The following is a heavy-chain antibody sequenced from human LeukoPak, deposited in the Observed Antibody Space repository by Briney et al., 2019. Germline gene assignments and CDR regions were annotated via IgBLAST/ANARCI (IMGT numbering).Heavy chain of an antibody. CDR1: GYSFTNYW. V-gene: IGHV5-51*01. J-gene: IGHJ4*02. D-gene: IGHD4-23*01. CDR3: ASFSDGKDSDFDH. Sequence: GESLKISCKASGYSFTNYWIGWVRQMPGKGLEWMGIIYPGNSRTRYRPSFQGQVTISADKSITAAYLQWNSLKASDTAMYYCASFSDGKDSDFDHWGQGTLVTVSS. CDR2: IYPGNSRT.